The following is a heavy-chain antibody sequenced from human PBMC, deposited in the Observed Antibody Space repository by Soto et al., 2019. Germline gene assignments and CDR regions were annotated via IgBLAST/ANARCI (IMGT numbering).Heavy chain of an antibody. Sequence: PGGSLRLSCAASGFTFSSYWMSWVRQAPGKGLEWVANIKQDGSEKYYVDSVKGRFTISRDNAKNTLYLQMNSLRAEDTAVYYCTSDTFGARDSWGQGTLVTVSS. CDR1: GFTFSSYW. J-gene: IGHJ4*02. CDR2: IKQDGSEK. V-gene: IGHV3-7*01. D-gene: IGHD2-15*01. CDR3: TSDTFGARDS.